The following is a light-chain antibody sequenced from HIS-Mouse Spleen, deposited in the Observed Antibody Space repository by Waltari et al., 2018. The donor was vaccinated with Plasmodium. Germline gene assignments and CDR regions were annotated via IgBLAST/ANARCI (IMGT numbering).Light chain of an antibody. J-gene: IGLJ1*01. CDR1: SSDVGGYNY. V-gene: IGLV2-11*01. CDR2: DVS. CDR3: CSYAGSYTYV. Sequence: QSALTQPRSVSGSPGQSVTISCTGPSSDVGGYNYVSWYQQHPGNAPKRWIYDVSKRPSGVPDRFSGSKSGNMASLTISGLQAEDEADYYCCSYAGSYTYVFGTGTKVTVL.